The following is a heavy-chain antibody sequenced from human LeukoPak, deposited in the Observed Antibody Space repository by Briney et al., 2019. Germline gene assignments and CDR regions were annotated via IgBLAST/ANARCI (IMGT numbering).Heavy chain of an antibody. CDR2: IHSDGSST. J-gene: IGHJ4*02. D-gene: IGHD3-22*01. CDR1: GFIFSSYW. Sequence: GGSLRLSCTASGFIFSSYWMHWVRQAPGKGLIWVSRIHSDGSSTSYADSVKGRFTISRDNAKNTLYLQMNSLRAEDTAVYYCARAAPAYYFDSSGYYFAYWGQGTLVTVSS. V-gene: IGHV3-74*01. CDR3: ARAAPAYYFDSSGYYFAY.